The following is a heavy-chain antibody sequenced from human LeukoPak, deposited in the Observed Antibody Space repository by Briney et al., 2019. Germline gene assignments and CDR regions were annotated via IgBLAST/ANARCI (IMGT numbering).Heavy chain of an antibody. CDR3: ARNRQWLLADY. CDR2: TKQDETEK. V-gene: IGHV3-7*04. D-gene: IGHD3-22*01. J-gene: IGHJ4*02. Sequence: GGSLRLACAASGFTFSNYWMSWVRQAPGKGLEWVANTKQDETEKHYADSVKGRFTISRDNAQNSLYLQMNSLRAEDTAVYFCARNRQWLLADYWGQGTVVTVSS. CDR1: GFTFSNYW.